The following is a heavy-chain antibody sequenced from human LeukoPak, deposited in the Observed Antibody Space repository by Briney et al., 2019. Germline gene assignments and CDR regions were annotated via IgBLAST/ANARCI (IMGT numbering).Heavy chain of an antibody. CDR2: INPNSGGT. V-gene: IGHV1-2*02. D-gene: IGHD2-15*01. CDR3: ARVGCTGGSCYGWFDP. J-gene: IGHJ5*02. Sequence: ASVKVSCKASGYIFTDYYMHWARQAPGQGLEWMGWINPNSGGTNSAQKFQGRVAMTRDTSISTAYMELSRLRSDDTAVYYCARVGCTGGSCYGWFDPWGQGTLVTVSS. CDR1: GYIFTDYY.